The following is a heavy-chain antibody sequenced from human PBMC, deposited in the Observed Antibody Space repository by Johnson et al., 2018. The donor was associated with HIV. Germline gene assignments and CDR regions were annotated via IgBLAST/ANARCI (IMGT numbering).Heavy chain of an antibody. CDR2: IKQDGSET. CDR3: ARDPDLDAFDI. D-gene: IGHD1-14*01. Sequence: VQLVESGGGLVQPGGSLRLSCAASGFTFSSYWMSWVRQAPGQGLEWVANIKQDGSETYYVDSVRGRFTISRDNAKNSLYLQMNSLRAEDTAVYYCARDPDLDAFDIWGQGTMVTVSS. CDR1: GFTFSSYW. V-gene: IGHV3-7*03. J-gene: IGHJ3*02.